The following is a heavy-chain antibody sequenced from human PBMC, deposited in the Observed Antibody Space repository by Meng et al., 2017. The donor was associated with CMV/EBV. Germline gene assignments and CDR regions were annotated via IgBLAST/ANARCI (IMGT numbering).Heavy chain of an antibody. CDR3: AKDGQWLVRAYFDY. Sequence: SLKISCAASGFTFDDYAMHWVRQAPGKGLEWVSGISWNSGSIGYADSVKGRFTISRDNAKNSLYLQRNSLRAEDTALYYCAKDGQWLVRAYFDYWGQGTLVTVXS. V-gene: IGHV3-9*01. CDR2: ISWNSGSI. CDR1: GFTFDDYA. D-gene: IGHD6-19*01. J-gene: IGHJ4*02.